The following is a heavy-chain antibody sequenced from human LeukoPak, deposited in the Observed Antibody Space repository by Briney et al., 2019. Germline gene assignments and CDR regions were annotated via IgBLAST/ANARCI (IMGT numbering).Heavy chain of an antibody. Sequence: GGSLRLSCAASGFTFSSYGMHWVRQAPGKGLERVAVISYDGSNKYYADSVKGRFTISRDNSKNTLYLQMNSLRAEDTAVYYCAKDGGYPEYFQHWGQGTLVTVSS. CDR2: ISYDGSNK. CDR1: GFTFSSYG. J-gene: IGHJ1*01. D-gene: IGHD6-25*01. V-gene: IGHV3-30*18. CDR3: AKDGGYPEYFQH.